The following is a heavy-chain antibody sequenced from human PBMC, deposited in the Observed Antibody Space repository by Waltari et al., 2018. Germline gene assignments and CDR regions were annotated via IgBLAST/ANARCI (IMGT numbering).Heavy chain of an antibody. Sequence: FWARIRQPPGKVLEWIGSVYYTGSTHYNPSLKSRVTISLDMSKNDFSLRLNSATAADTGVYYCARGVGADFDFWGQGTRVTVSS. J-gene: IGHJ4*02. CDR1: F. D-gene: IGHD3-10*01. CDR3: ARGVGADFDF. V-gene: IGHV4-39*02. CDR2: VYYTGST.